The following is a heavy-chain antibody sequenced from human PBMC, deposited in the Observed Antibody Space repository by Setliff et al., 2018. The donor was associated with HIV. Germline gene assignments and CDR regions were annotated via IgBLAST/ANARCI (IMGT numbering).Heavy chain of an antibody. CDR2: INHSGST. V-gene: IGHV4-34*01. J-gene: IGHJ2*01. CDR3: ARRGHNWYFDL. CDR1: GGSFSGYY. Sequence: KPSETLSLTCAVYGGSFSGYYWSWIRQPPGKGLEWIGEINHSGSTNYNPSLKSRVTISVDTSKNQFSLKLSSVTAADTAVYYCARRGHNWYFDLWGRGTLVTVSS.